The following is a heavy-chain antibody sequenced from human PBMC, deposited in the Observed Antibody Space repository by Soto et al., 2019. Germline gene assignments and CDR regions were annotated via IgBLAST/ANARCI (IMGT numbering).Heavy chain of an antibody. V-gene: IGHV4-39*01. D-gene: IGHD3-22*01. Sequence: SETLSLTCTVSGGSISSRIYYWAWIRRPPGKGLEWIGSIYYTGSTYDNPSLKSRVSTSVETSKNQFSLKLISVTAADTAVYYCARLLYDRSGYYYFDYWGQGTLVTVSS. CDR1: GGSISSRIYY. CDR3: ARLLYDRSGYYYFDY. CDR2: IYYTGST. J-gene: IGHJ4*02.